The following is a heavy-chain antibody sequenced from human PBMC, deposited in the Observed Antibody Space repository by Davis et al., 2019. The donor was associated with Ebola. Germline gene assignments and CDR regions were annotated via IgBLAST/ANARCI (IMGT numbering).Heavy chain of an antibody. J-gene: IGHJ6*02. Sequence: MPSETLSLTCTVSGGSVNRGSYYWGWVRQPPGKGLEWIGSIYYSGSTYHNPSLKSRVSISVDTSKNQFSLKLSSVTAADTAVYYCARGHSYGSMVYGVDVWGQGTTVSVSS. D-gene: IGHD5-18*01. CDR3: ARGHSYGSMVYGVDV. V-gene: IGHV4-39*01. CDR2: IYYSGST. CDR1: GGSVNRGSYY.